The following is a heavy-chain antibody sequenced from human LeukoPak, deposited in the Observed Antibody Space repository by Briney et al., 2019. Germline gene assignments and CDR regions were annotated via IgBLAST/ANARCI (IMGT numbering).Heavy chain of an antibody. Sequence: SETLSLTCAVSGYSISSGYYWGWIRQPPGKGLEWIGNIYHSGSTYYNPSLKSRVTISIDTSKNQFSLKLSSVTAADTAVYYCARQGSSTGSYYYMDVWGKGTTVTVSS. CDR1: GYSISSGYY. V-gene: IGHV4-38-2*01. D-gene: IGHD2-2*01. CDR3: ARQGSSTGSYYYMDV. CDR2: IYHSGST. J-gene: IGHJ6*03.